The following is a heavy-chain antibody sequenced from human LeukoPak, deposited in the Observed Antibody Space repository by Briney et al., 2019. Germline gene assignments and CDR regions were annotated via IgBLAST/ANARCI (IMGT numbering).Heavy chain of an antibody. CDR3: ARQGIAAAGTGEFDP. V-gene: IGHV4-39*01. D-gene: IGHD6-13*01. CDR1: GGSISSSSYY. CDR2: IYYSGST. Sequence: SETLSLTCTVSGGSISSSSYYWGWIRQPPGKGLEWIGSIYYSGSTYYNPSLKSRVTISVDTSKNQLSLKLSSVTAADTAVYYCARQGIAAAGTGEFDPWGQGTLVTVSS. J-gene: IGHJ5*02.